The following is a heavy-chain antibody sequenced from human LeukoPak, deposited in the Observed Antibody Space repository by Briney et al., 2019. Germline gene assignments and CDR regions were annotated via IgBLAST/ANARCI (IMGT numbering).Heavy chain of an antibody. J-gene: IGHJ4*02. CDR1: GFTFSSYA. Sequence: GGSLRLSCAASGFTFSSYAMHWVRQAPGKGLEWVAVISYDGSNKYYADSVKGRFTISRDNSKNTLYLQMNSLRAEDTAVYYCARDGGPYGSGSYYYYCDYWGQGTLVTVSS. V-gene: IGHV3-30-3*01. CDR3: ARDGGPYGSGSYYYYCDY. CDR2: ISYDGSNK. D-gene: IGHD3-10*01.